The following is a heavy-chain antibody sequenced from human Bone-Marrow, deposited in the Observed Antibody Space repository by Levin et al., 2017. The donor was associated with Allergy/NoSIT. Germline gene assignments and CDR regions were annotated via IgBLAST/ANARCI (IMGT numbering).Heavy chain of an antibody. Sequence: EASVKVSCKASGYTFTGYYMHWVRQAPGQGLEWMGWINPNSGGTNYAQKFQGRVTMTRDTSISTAYMELSRLRSDDTAVYYCARDRVPPPGGCYFDCWGQGTLVTVSS. CDR1: GYTFTGYY. J-gene: IGHJ4*02. CDR2: INPNSGGT. V-gene: IGHV1-2*02. D-gene: IGHD3-10*01. CDR3: ARDRVPPPGGCYFDC.